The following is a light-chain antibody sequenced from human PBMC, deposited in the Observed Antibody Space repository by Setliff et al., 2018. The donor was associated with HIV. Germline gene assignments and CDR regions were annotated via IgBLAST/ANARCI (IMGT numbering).Light chain of an antibody. CDR3: SSYAITNTLP. Sequence: QSVLTQPASVSGSPGQSITISCTGTSSDVGGYNYVSWYQQHPGKAPKLIISEVNNRPSGVSNRFPGSKSGNTASLTISGLQTEDEGDYYCSSYAITNTLPFGTGTKVTVL. J-gene: IGLJ1*01. CDR1: SSDVGGYNY. V-gene: IGLV2-14*01. CDR2: EVN.